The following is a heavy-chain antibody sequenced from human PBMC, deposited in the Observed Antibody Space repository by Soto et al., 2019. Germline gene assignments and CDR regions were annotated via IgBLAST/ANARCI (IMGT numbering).Heavy chain of an antibody. V-gene: IGHV4-34*01. CDR1: GGSFSGYY. J-gene: IGHJ5*02. D-gene: IGHD6-13*01. CDR3: AIGGIAAGTYPRPLPDNNWFDP. CDR2: INHSGST. Sequence: SETLSLTCAVYGGSFSGYYWSWIRQPPGKGLEWIGEINHSGSTNYNPSLKSRVTISVDTSKNQFSLKLSSVTAADTAVYYCAIGGIAAGTYPRPLPDNNWFDPWGQGTLVTVSS.